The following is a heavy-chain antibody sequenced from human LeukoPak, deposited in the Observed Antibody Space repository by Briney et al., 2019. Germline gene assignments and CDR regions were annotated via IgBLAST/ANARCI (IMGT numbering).Heavy chain of an antibody. J-gene: IGHJ6*03. V-gene: IGHV3-23*01. Sequence: PGGSLRLSCAASGFTFSSYAMSWVRQAPGKGLDWVSAISGSGGSTYYADSVKGRFTISRDNSKNTLYLQMNSLRAEDTAVYYCAKEVGCSSTSCYIGYYYYYMDVWGKGTTVTVSS. D-gene: IGHD2-2*02. CDR1: GFTFSSYA. CDR3: AKEVGCSSTSCYIGYYYYYMDV. CDR2: ISGSGGST.